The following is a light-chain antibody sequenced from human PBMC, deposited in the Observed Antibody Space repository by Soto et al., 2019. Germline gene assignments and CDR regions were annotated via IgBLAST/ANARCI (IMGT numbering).Light chain of an antibody. Sequence: EVVMTQSPATLSVSPGERATLSCRASQNVNNNYLAWYQQKPGQAPRLLIYGISARASGVPARFSGSGSGTEFTLTIDSLQSEDFAVYYCQQYTNWPITFGQGTRLEIK. CDR2: GIS. V-gene: IGKV3-15*01. CDR3: QQYTNWPIT. CDR1: QNVNNN. J-gene: IGKJ5*01.